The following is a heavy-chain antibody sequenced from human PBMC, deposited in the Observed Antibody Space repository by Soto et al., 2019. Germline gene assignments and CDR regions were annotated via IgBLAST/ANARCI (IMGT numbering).Heavy chain of an antibody. V-gene: IGHV3-30-3*01. CDR3: ARTYYDTSGYYHPLYYYGMDV. D-gene: IGHD3-22*01. Sequence: PGGSLRLSCAASGFTFSSYAMHWVRQAPGKGLEWVAVISYDGTNKYYVDSVKGRFTISRDNSKNTLYLQMNSLRAEDTAVYYCARTYYDTSGYYHPLYYYGMDVWGQGTTVTVSS. J-gene: IGHJ6*02. CDR2: ISYDGTNK. CDR1: GFTFSSYA.